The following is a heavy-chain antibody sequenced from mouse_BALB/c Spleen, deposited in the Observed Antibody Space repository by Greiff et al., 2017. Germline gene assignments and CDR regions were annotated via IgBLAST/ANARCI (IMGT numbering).Heavy chain of an antibody. CDR3: ARSGGGSGYYAMDY. D-gene: IGHD3-1*01. CDR1: GYTFTDYA. J-gene: IGHJ4*01. V-gene: IGHV1S137*01. CDR2: ISTYYGDA. Sequence: QVQLQQSGAELVRPGVSVKISCKGSGYTFTDYAMHWVKQSHAKSLEWIGVISTYYGDASYNQKFKGKATMTVDKSSSTAYMELARLTSEDSAIYYCARSGGGSGYYAMDYWGQGTSVTVSS.